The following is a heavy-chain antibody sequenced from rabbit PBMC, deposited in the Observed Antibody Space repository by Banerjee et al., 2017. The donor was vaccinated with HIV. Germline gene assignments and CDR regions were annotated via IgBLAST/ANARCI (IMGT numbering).Heavy chain of an antibody. CDR1: GFSFSSSDW. D-gene: IGHD6-1*01. V-gene: IGHV1S45*01. CDR2: IYAGYSGRT. Sequence: QEQLEESGGDLVKPEGSLTLTCTASGFSFSSSDWICWVRQAPGKGLEWIACIYAGYSGRTYYASWAKGRFTISKTSSTTVTLQLTSLTAADTATYFCARGNGYSVGYASYGYDLWGPGTLVTVS. CDR3: ARGNGYSVGYASYGYDL. J-gene: IGHJ4*01.